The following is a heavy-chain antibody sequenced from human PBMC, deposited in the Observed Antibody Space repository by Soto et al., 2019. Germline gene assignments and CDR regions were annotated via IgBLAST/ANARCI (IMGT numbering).Heavy chain of an antibody. Sequence: GGSLRLSCAASGFTFSSYAMSWVRQAPGKGLEWVSAISGSGGSTYYADSVKGRFTISRDNSKNTLYLQMNSLRAEDTAVYYCAKGTIQLWTLYYYYMDVRGKGTTVTVSS. J-gene: IGHJ6*03. V-gene: IGHV3-23*01. CDR1: GFTFSSYA. D-gene: IGHD5-18*01. CDR2: ISGSGGST. CDR3: AKGTIQLWTLYYYYMDV.